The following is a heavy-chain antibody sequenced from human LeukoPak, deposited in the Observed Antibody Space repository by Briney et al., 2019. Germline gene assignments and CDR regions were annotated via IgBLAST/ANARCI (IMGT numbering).Heavy chain of an antibody. CDR3: ARDRRDVLLWFGXLSS. Sequence: GASVKVSCKASGYTFTGYYMHWVRQAPGQGLEWMGWINPNSGGTNYAQKFQGRVTMTRDTSISTAYMELSRLRSDDTAVYYCARDRRDVLLWFGXLSSWGXXXLVTVSS. J-gene: IGHJ1*01. CDR1: GYTFTGYY. D-gene: IGHD3-10*01. V-gene: IGHV1-2*02. CDR2: INPNSGGT.